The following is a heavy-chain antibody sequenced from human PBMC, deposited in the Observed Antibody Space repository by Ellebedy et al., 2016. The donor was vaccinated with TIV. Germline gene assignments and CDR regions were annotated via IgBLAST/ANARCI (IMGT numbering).Heavy chain of an antibody. J-gene: IGHJ4*02. V-gene: IGHV1-2*02. CDR2: INPNSGGT. CDR3: ARDLYDILTGQNERYDY. CDR1: GYSFTGNF. Sequence: ASVKVSCKASGYSFTGNFIHWVRQAPGQGLEWMGWINPNSGGTNYAQKFQGRVTMTRDPSISTAYMELSRLRSDDTAVYYCARDLYDILTGQNERYDYWGQGTLVTVSS. D-gene: IGHD3-9*01.